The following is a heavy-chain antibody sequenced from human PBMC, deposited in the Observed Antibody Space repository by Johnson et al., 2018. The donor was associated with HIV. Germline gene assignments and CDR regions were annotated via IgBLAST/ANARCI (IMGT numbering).Heavy chain of an antibody. Sequence: VQLVESGGGVVRPGGSLRLSCAASGFTFSDHWMQWVRQAPGKGLVWVSRINGDGSRLTYADSVKGRFTIARDNAKNTLYLELKSLRSEDTAVYYCARTSCSGARCLGYDPFDVWGQGAMVTVSS. J-gene: IGHJ3*01. CDR2: INGDGSRL. D-gene: IGHD2-15*01. CDR1: GFTFSDHW. CDR3: ARTSCSGARCLGYDPFDV. V-gene: IGHV3-74*02.